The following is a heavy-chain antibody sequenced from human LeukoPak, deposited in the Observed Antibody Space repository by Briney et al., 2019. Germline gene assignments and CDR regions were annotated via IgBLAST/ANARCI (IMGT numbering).Heavy chain of an antibody. D-gene: IGHD1-26*01. Sequence: ASVKVSCKASGYTFTSYYMHWVRQAPGQGLEWMGIINPSGGSTSYAQKFQGRVTMTEDTSTDTAYMELSSLRSEDTAVYYCATAGGGAGLYYYYGMDVWGQGTTVTVSS. J-gene: IGHJ6*02. CDR1: GYTFTSYY. CDR3: ATAGGGAGLYYYYGMDV. V-gene: IGHV1-46*01. CDR2: INPSGGST.